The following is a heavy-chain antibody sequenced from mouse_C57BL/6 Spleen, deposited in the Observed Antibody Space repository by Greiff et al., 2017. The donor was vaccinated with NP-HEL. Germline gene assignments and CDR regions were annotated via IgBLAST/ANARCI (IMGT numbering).Heavy chain of an antibody. CDR3: ANHYYAMDY. J-gene: IGHJ4*01. V-gene: IGHV7-3*01. CDR1: GFTFTDYY. CDR2: IRNKANGYTT. Sequence: EVMLVESGGGLVQPGGSLSLSCAASGFTFTDYYMSWVRQPPGKALEWLGFIRNKANGYTTEYSASVKGRFTISRDNSQSSLYLQMNALRAEDSATYYCANHYYAMDYWGQGTSVTVSS.